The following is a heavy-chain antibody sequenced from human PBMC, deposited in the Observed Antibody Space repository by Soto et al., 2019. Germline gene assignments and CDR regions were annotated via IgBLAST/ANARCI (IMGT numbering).Heavy chain of an antibody. CDR3: ARQRPTDGRWESANYYGMDV. CDR1: GGSFSAYY. Sequence: SETLSLTCAVYGGSFSAYYWSWVRQPPGKGLEWIGEIIHSESTKYNPSLKSRVTISVDTSKNQFSLKLSSVTAADTAVYYCARQRPTDGRWESANYYGMDVWGQGTPVTVSS. CDR2: IIHSEST. D-gene: IGHD1-26*01. V-gene: IGHV4-34*12. J-gene: IGHJ6*02.